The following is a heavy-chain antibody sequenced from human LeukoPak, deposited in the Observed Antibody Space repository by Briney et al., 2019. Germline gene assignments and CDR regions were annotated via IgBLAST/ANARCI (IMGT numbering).Heavy chain of an antibody. J-gene: IGHJ4*02. CDR1: GFTVSSNY. CDR3: ARVSSYSPYFDY. CDR2: IYSGGST. V-gene: IGHV3-66*02. Sequence: GGSLRLSCAASGFTVSSNYMSWVRQAPGEGLEWVSVIYSGGSTYYADSVKGRFTISRDNSKNTLYLQMNSLRAEDTAVYYCARVSSYSPYFDYWGQGTLVTVSS. D-gene: IGHD4-11*01.